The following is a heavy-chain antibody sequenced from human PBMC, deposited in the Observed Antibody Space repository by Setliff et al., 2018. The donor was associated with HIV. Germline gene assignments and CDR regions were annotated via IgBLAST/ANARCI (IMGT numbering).Heavy chain of an antibody. CDR2: IHYNEKT. V-gene: IGHV4-39*01. Sequence: SETLSLTCTVSGGSASNSRYYWAWIRQPPGKGLEYIGSIHYNEKTYYNPSLKSRVTISIDTSKNQFSLNLTSVTAADTAVYYCARILVAAAGTGFDPWGQGILVTVSS. CDR1: GGSASNSRYY. CDR3: ARILVAAAGTGFDP. J-gene: IGHJ5*02. D-gene: IGHD6-13*01.